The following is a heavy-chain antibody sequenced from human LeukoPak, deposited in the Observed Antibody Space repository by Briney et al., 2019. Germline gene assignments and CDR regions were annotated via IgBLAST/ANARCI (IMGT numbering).Heavy chain of an antibody. CDR3: ARESRSYYDSSGHADY. J-gene: IGHJ4*02. CDR2: ISYDGSNK. Sequence: PGGSLRLSCAASGFTFSSYGMHWVRQAPGKGLEWVAVISYDGSNKYYADSVKGRFTISRDNSKNTLYLQMNSLRAEDTAVYYCARESRSYYDSSGHADYWGQGTLVTVSS. CDR1: GFTFSSYG. D-gene: IGHD3-22*01. V-gene: IGHV3-30*03.